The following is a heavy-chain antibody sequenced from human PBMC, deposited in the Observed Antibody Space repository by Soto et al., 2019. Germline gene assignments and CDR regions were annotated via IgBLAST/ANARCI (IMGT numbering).Heavy chain of an antibody. V-gene: IGHV3-30-3*01. J-gene: IGHJ4*02. Sequence: QVQLVESGGGVVQPGRSLRLSCAASGFTFSSYAMHWVRQAPGKGLEWVAVISYDGSNKYYADSVKGRFTISRDNSKNTLDLQMNSLRAEDTAVYYCARRGPYCTNGVCYVDYWGQGTLVTVSS. CDR1: GFTFSSYA. CDR2: ISYDGSNK. CDR3: ARRGPYCTNGVCYVDY. D-gene: IGHD2-8*01.